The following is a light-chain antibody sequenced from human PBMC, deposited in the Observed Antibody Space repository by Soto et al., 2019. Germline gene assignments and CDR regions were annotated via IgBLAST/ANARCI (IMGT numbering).Light chain of an antibody. V-gene: IGKV1-5*01. CDR1: QSISRW. CDR3: QQSNSYSPT. CDR2: DAS. J-gene: IGKJ1*01. Sequence: IQLTPSPSTRTAAVGDSVTITCRASQSISRWLAWYQQKQGKPPKXLMYDASSLESGVPSRFSGSGSGTEGTIPISSLQQDDGATYYCQQSNSYSPTFGQGTKVDI.